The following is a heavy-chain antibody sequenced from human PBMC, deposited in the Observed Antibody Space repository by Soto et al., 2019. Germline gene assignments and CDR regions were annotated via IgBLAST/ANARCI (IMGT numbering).Heavy chain of an antibody. CDR1: GYTFSNYW. V-gene: IGHV5-51*01. D-gene: IGHD1-26*01. J-gene: IGHJ3*02. CDR2: IYPGDSDT. Sequence: GESLKISCKGSGYTFSNYWIDWVRQMPGKGLEWMGIIYPGDSDTRYSPSFQGQVTISVDKSITTAYLQWSSLKASDTAMYYCARRRDGGSYNAFERWGKGTMVTVS. CDR3: ARRRDGGSYNAFER.